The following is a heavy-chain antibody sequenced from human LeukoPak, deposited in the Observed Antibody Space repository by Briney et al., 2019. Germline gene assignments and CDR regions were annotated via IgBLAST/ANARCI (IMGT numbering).Heavy chain of an antibody. CDR1: GFTFSSYT. V-gene: IGHV3-21*01. Sequence: PGGSLRLSCAASGFTFSSYTMSWVRQAPGKGLEWVSSISSSSSYIYYADSVKGRFTVSRDNAKTSLYLQANSLRADDSALYYCARLAAAGTDFDYWGLGTQVAVSS. D-gene: IGHD6-13*01. J-gene: IGHJ4*02. CDR2: ISSSSSYI. CDR3: ARLAAAGTDFDY.